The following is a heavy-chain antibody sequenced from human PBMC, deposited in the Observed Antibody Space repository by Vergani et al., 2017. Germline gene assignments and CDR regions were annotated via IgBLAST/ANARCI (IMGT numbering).Heavy chain of an antibody. CDR2: IYYSGST. CDR3: ARGHDFWSGYYSPGENVGERYNWFDP. V-gene: IGHV4-31*03. CDR1: GGSISSGGYY. Sequence: QVQLQESGPGLVKPSQTLSLTCTVSGGSISSGGYYWSWIRQHPGKGLEWIGYIYYSGSTYYNPSLKSRVTISVDTSKNQFSLKLSSVTAADTAVYYCARGHDFWSGYYSPGENVGERYNWFDPWGQGTLVTVSS. D-gene: IGHD3-3*01. J-gene: IGHJ5*02.